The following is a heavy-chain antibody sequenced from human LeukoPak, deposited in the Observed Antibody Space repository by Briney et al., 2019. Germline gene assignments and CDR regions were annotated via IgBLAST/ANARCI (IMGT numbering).Heavy chain of an antibody. V-gene: IGHV1-2*02. CDR3: AREVLAKNYGMDV. Sequence: GASVKVSCMAAGYTFTGYFMYWVRQAPGQGLEWMGWINPNSGGTNYAQKFQGRVTMTRDTSISTTYMELSSLRSDDTAVYYCAREVLAKNYGMDVWGQGTTVTVSS. CDR2: INPNSGGT. D-gene: IGHD2/OR15-2a*01. CDR1: GYTFTGYF. J-gene: IGHJ6*02.